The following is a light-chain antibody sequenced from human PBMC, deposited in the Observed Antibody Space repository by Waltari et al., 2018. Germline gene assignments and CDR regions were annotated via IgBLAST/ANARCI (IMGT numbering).Light chain of an antibody. J-gene: IGKJ1*01. V-gene: IGKV3-20*01. CDR2: DVS. CDR3: QHYVRLPVT. CDR1: QIISRA. Sequence: IMLTQSPGTLSLSPGERATLSCRASQIISRALAWYQQKPGQAPRLLLYDVSTRASGIPDRFSGSGSGTDFSLTISRLESEDFAVYYCQHYVRLPVTFGQGTKLEFK.